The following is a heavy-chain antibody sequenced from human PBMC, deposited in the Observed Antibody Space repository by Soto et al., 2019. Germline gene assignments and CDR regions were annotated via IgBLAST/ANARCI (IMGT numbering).Heavy chain of an antibody. J-gene: IGHJ4*02. CDR1: GGSISNYY. CDR2: IYYSGTT. V-gene: IGHV4-59*01. CDR3: ARDGRGYSGYSYDS. Sequence: KPSETLSLTCNVSGGSISNYYWSWIRQPPGKGLEWIGYIYYSGTTNYNPSLKSRVTISIDTSKSQFSLKLSSVTAADTAVYYCARDGRGYSGYSYDSWGQGTLVTVSS. D-gene: IGHD5-12*01.